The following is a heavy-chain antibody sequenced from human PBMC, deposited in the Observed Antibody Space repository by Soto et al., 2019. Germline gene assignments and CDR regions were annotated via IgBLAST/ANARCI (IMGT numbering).Heavy chain of an antibody. V-gene: IGHV3-30*18. J-gene: IGHJ4*02. Sequence: PGGSLRLSCAASGFTFSSYGMHWVRQAPGKGLEWVAVISYDGSNKYYADSVKGRFTISRDNSKNTLYLQMNSLRAEDTAVYYCAKATYSSSGDYWGQRTLVTVSS. CDR3: AKATYSSSGDY. CDR2: ISYDGSNK. D-gene: IGHD6-13*01. CDR1: GFTFSSYG.